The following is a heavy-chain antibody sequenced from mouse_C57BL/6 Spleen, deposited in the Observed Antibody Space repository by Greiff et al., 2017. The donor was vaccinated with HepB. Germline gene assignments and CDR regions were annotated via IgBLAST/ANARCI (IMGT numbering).Heavy chain of an antibody. D-gene: IGHD1-1*01. CDR2: IDPSDSYT. J-gene: IGHJ2*01. CDR1: GYTFTSYW. CDR3: ARSPLTTVVATDY. Sequence: QVQLQQPGAELVMPGASVKLSCKASGYTFTSYWMHWVKQRPGQGLEWIGEIDPSDSYTNYNQKFKGKSTLTVDKSSSPAYMQLSSLTSEDSAVYYCARSPLTTVVATDYWGQGTTLTVSS. V-gene: IGHV1-69*01.